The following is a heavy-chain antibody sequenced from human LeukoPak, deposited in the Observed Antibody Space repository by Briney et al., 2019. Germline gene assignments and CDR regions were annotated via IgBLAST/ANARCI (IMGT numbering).Heavy chain of an antibody. V-gene: IGHV3-43D*03. CDR1: GFTFDDYA. CDR3: AKASSYYYYYYMDV. Sequence: GGSLRLSCAASGFTFDDYAMHWVRHAPGKGLEWVSLISWDGGSTYYADSVKGRFTISRDNSKNSLYLQMNSLRAEDTALYYCAKASSYYYYYYMDVWGKGTTVTVSS. CDR2: ISWDGGST. D-gene: IGHD6-13*01. J-gene: IGHJ6*03.